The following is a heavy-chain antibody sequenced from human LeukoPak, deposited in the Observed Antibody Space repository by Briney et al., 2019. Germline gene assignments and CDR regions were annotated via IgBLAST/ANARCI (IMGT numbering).Heavy chain of an antibody. CDR3: ARLEYSSSNFDY. J-gene: IGHJ4*02. CDR2: INPTSGDT. CDR1: GYTFTDYY. Sequence: ASVKVSCKASGYTFTDYYIHWVRQAPGQGLEWMGWINPTSGDTIYAQKFQGRVTMTRDTSISTAYMELSRLTSDDTAVYYCARLEYSSSNFDYWGQGTLVTVSS. V-gene: IGHV1-2*02. D-gene: IGHD6-6*01.